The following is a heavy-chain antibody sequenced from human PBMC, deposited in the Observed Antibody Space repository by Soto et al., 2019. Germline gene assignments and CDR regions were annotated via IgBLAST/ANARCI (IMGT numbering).Heavy chain of an antibody. CDR3: VRVVPAYGMDV. CDR2: ISPGSRYP. CDR1: GFTFGDSY. Sequence: LILSWGGAGFTFGDSYMSWIRQAPGKGLEWLSYISPGSRYPAYADSVKGRFTISRDNAKRSLYLQMMSLRAEDTALYYCVRVVPAYGMDVWCQAPSVT. V-gene: IGHV3-11*05. D-gene: IGHD2-2*01. J-gene: IGHJ6*02.